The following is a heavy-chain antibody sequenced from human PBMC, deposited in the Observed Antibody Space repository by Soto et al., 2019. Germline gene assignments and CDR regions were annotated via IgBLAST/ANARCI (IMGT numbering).Heavy chain of an antibody. CDR2: IHHRGST. CDR3: ARDQMYFYGGYFDA. Sequence: SETLSLTCTVSGGSISGYYWSWIRQPPGKGLEWIGYIHHRGSTNYNPSLNSRVTISVDTSKNQFSLKLTSVTAADAAVYYCARDQMYFYGGYFDAWGRGTLVTVSS. J-gene: IGHJ5*02. CDR1: GGSISGYY. D-gene: IGHD3-10*01. V-gene: IGHV4-59*01.